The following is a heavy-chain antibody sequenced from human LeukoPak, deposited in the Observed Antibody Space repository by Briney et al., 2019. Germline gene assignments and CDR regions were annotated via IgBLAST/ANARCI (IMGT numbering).Heavy chain of an antibody. CDR3: AREGGPYRPLDY. Sequence: PSETLSLTCGVSGGSISNTNWWTWFRQPPGKGLEWIGEVNLQGSTNYNPSLKSRVAISVDKSENHISLRLTSVTAADTAVYYCAREGGPYRPLDYSGQGTLVTVSS. CDR1: GGSISNTNW. J-gene: IGHJ4*02. CDR2: VNLQGST. V-gene: IGHV4-4*02.